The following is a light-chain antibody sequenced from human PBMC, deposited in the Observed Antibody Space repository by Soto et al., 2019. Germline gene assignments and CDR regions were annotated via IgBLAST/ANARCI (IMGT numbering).Light chain of an antibody. J-gene: IGKJ2*01. V-gene: IGKV1-39*01. CDR3: QQSYSTPYT. CDR1: QSISNY. Sequence: DIQMTQSPSSLSASVGDRVTITCRASQSISNYLNWYQLKPGKAPKLLIYAASSLQSGVPSRFSGSGSGTDFTLTISSLQPEDFATYYCQQSYSTPYTFGQGTKLEI. CDR2: AAS.